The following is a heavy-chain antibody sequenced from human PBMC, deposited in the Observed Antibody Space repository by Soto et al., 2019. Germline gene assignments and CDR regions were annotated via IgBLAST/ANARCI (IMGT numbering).Heavy chain of an antibody. CDR2: MNPNSGST. V-gene: IGHV1-8*01. Sequence: QVQLVQSGAEVKKPGASVKVSCKASGYTFSSYDINWVRQATGHGLEWMGWMNPNSGSTGYAQKFPGRVSMTRNTAISTADMELSSLRSEDTAVYYCARGDYGDHFDCWGQGTLVTVSS. J-gene: IGHJ4*02. CDR1: GYTFSSYD. CDR3: ARGDYGDHFDC. D-gene: IGHD4-17*01.